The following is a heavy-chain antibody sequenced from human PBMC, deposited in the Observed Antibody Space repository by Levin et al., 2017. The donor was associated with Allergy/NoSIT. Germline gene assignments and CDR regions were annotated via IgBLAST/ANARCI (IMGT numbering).Heavy chain of an antibody. V-gene: IGHV3-30*01. Sequence: PGESLKISCAASGFTFSTYPMHWVRHAPGMGLEWVAIISYDGSNKYSADSVKGRFTISRDNSKNTLYLQMDSLRSEDTAVYYCAREARDSSGYSYSQYFDSWGQGTLVTVSS. J-gene: IGHJ4*02. CDR3: AREARDSSGYSYSQYFDS. CDR1: GFTFSTYP. CDR2: ISYDGSNK. D-gene: IGHD3-22*01.